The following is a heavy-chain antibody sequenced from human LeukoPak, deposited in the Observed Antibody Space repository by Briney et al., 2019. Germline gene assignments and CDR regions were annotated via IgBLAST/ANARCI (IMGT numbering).Heavy chain of an antibody. J-gene: IGHJ6*04. CDR2: ISSSGSTI. CDR1: GFTFSNYG. V-gene: IGHV3-48*04. CDR3: AELGITMIGGV. Sequence: GGSLRPSCAASGFTFSNYGMSWVRQAPGKGLEWVSYISSSGSTIYYADSVKGRFTISRDNAKNSLYLQMNSLRAEDTAVYYCAELGITMIGGVWGKGTTVTISS. D-gene: IGHD3-10*02.